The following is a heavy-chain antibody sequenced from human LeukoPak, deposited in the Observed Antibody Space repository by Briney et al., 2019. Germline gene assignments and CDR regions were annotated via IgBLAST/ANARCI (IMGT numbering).Heavy chain of an antibody. Sequence: SETLSLTCAVYGGSFSGYYWSWIRQPPGKGLEWIGEINHSGSTNYNPSLKSRVTISVDTSKNQFSLKLSSVTAADTAVYYCARDGITMVRGRPRDYWYFDLWGRGTLVTVSS. J-gene: IGHJ2*01. CDR3: ARDGITMVRGRPRDYWYFDL. V-gene: IGHV4-34*01. CDR2: INHSGST. CDR1: GGSFSGYY. D-gene: IGHD3-10*01.